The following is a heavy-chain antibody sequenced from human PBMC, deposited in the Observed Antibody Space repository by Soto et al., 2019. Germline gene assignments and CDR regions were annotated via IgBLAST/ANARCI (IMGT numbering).Heavy chain of an antibody. CDR2: IYPGDSDT. V-gene: IGHV5-51*01. J-gene: IGHJ4*02. D-gene: IGHD3-10*01. CDR1: GYSFTSYW. CDR3: ARHDITMVRGVIITDNYFDY. Sequence: GESLKISCKGSGYSFTSYWIGWVRQMPGKGLEWMGIIYPGDSDTRYSPSFQGQVTISADKSISTAYLQWSSPKASDTAMYYCARHDITMVRGVIITDNYFDYWGQGTLVTVS.